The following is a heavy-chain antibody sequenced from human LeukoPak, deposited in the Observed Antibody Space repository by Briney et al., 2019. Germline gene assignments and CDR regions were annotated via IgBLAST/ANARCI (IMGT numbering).Heavy chain of an antibody. V-gene: IGHV1-46*01. CDR2: INPSGGST. J-gene: IGHJ4*02. CDR3: AGDDIVVANFDY. Sequence: ASVKVSCKASGYTFTSYYMHWVRQAPGQGLEWMGIINPSGGSTSYAQKFQGRVTMTRDTSASTVYMELSSLRSEDTAVYYCAGDDIVVANFDYWGQGTLVTVSS. CDR1: GYTFTSYY. D-gene: IGHD2-15*01.